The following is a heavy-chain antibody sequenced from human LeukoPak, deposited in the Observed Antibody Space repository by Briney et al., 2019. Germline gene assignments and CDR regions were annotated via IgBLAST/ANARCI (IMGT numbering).Heavy chain of an antibody. CDR1: GFTFDDYA. Sequence: SLRLSCAASGFTFDDYAMHWVRQAPGKGLEWVSGISWNSGSIGYADSVKGRFTISRDNAKNSLYLQMNSLRAEDTALYYCAKDKDSGYDYWGYFDYWGQGTLVTVSS. J-gene: IGHJ4*02. CDR3: AKDKDSGYDYWGYFDY. D-gene: IGHD5-12*01. V-gene: IGHV3-9*01. CDR2: ISWNSGSI.